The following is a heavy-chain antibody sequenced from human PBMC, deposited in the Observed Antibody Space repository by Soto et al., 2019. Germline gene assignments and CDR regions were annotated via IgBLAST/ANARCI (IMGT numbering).Heavy chain of an antibody. D-gene: IGHD6-13*01. Sequence: QVQLVESGGGVVQPGRSLRLSCAASGFTFSSYAMHWVRQAPGKGLEWVAVISYDGSNKYYADSVKGRFTISRDNSKNTLYLQMNSMRAEDTAVYCCARDCELVRRAFGIWGQGTMVTVSS. V-gene: IGHV3-30-3*01. J-gene: IGHJ3*02. CDR3: ARDCELVRRAFGI. CDR1: GFTFSSYA. CDR2: ISYDGSNK.